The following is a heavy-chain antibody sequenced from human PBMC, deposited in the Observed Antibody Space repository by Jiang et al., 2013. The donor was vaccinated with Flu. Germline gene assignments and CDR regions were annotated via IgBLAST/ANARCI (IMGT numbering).Heavy chain of an antibody. CDR2: INHSGST. D-gene: IGHD4-23*01. V-gene: IGHV4-34*01. Sequence: SETLSLTCAVYGGSFSGYYWSWIRQPPGKGLEWIGEINHSGSTNYNPSLKSRVTISVDTSKNQFSLKLSSVTAADTAVYYCARRDLRWYDYWGQGTLVTVSS. CDR3: ARRDLRWYDY. J-gene: IGHJ4*02. CDR1: GGSFSGYY.